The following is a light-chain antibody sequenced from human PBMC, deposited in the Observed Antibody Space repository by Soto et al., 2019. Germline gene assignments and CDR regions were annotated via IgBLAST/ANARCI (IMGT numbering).Light chain of an antibody. CDR2: DAS. J-gene: IGKJ5*01. CDR3: QQRSNWPPIT. V-gene: IGKV3-11*01. CDR1: QSVSSY. Sequence: PGERATLSCRASQSVSSYLAWYQQKPGQAPRLLIYDASNRATCIPARFSGRGSGTDFTLTISSLEPEDFAVYYCQQRSNWPPITFGQGTRLEIK.